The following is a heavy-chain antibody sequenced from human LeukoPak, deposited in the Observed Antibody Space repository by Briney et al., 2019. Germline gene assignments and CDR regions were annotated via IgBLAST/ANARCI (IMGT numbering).Heavy chain of an antibody. CDR3: ARGIESSTSWIDP. V-gene: IGHV4-59*01. Sequence: SGTLSLTCTVTGGSISSYYWSLFRQPPGNGLHWIGYIYYSGSTNYNPSLKSRVTISVDTSKNQFSLKLSSVTAADTAVYYCARGIESSTSWIDPWGQGTLVTVSS. CDR1: GGSISSYY. D-gene: IGHD2-2*01. J-gene: IGHJ5*02. CDR2: IYYSGST.